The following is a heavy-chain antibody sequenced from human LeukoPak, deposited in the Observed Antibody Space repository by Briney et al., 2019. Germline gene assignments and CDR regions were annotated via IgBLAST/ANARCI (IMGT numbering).Heavy chain of an antibody. CDR3: ARHPPYSGYDY. D-gene: IGHD5-12*01. J-gene: IGHJ4*02. Sequence: SETLSLTCTVSGGSISSYYWSWIRQPPGKGLEWIGYIYYSGSTNYNPSLRSRVTISVDTSKNQFSLKLSSVTAADTAVYYCARHPPYSGYDYWGQGTLVTVSS. CDR2: IYYSGST. V-gene: IGHV4-59*08. CDR1: GGSISSYY.